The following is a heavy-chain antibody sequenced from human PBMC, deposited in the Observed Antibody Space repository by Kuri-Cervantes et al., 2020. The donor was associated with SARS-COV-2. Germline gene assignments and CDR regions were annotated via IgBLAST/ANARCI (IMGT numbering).Heavy chain of an antibody. D-gene: IGHD6-6*01. CDR2: IYTSGST. CDR3: ARDSPFSQLGGLFHY. Sequence: GSLRLSCTVSGGSISSYYWSWIRQPAGKGLEWIERIYTSGSTNYNPSLKSRVTMSVDTSKNQFSLKLSSVTAADTAVYYCARDSPFSQLGGLFHYWGQGTLVTVSS. J-gene: IGHJ4*02. V-gene: IGHV4-4*07. CDR1: GGSISSYY.